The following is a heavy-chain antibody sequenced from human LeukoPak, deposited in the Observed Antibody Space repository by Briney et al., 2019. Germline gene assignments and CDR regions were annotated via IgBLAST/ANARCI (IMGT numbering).Heavy chain of an antibody. V-gene: IGHV4-4*07. Sequence: SETLSLTCTVSGASINNYYWTWIRQPAGKGLEWIGRIYTSGSTNYNPSLKSRVTMSVDTSKNQFSLKLSSVSAADTAVYYCARARAPGYYENWGQGTLVTVSS. CDR1: GASINNYY. J-gene: IGHJ4*02. CDR3: ARARAPGYYEN. CDR2: IYTSGST.